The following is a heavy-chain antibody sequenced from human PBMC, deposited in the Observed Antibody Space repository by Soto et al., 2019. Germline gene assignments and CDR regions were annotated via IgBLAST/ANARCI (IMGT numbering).Heavy chain of an antibody. Sequence: GGSLRLSCAASELTFRDYAMTWVRQAPGKWLEWVSTITGNGDTTFYTDSVRGRFTISRDNSKKIFYLQMNSLRAEDTAEYYFAKDGALYYDYVWGSYRPHWYFDLWVRGXLVTVYS. CDR3: AKDGALYYDYVWGSYRPHWYFDL. J-gene: IGHJ2*01. CDR1: ELTFRDYA. CDR2: ITGNGDTT. V-gene: IGHV3-23*01. D-gene: IGHD3-16*02.